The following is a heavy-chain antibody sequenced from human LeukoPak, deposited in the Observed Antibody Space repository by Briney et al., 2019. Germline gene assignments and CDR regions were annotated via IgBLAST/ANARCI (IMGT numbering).Heavy chain of an antibody. CDR3: ATYSGYAAY. Sequence: ASVTVSCKASGYTFTNYYMHWVRQAPGQGLEWMGIINPSGGSTNYAQKFQGRVTMTRDTSTSTVYMELSSLRSEDTAVYYCATYSGYAAYWGQGTLVSVSS. D-gene: IGHD5-12*01. V-gene: IGHV1-46*01. J-gene: IGHJ4*02. CDR1: GYTFTNYY. CDR2: INPSGGST.